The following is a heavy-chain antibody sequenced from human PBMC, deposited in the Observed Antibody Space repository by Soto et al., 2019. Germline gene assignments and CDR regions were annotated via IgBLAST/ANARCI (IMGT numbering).Heavy chain of an antibody. CDR3: AKSMVRGVISNGKFDD. Sequence: GGSLRLSCAASGFTVSSNYMTWVRQAPGKGLEWVSVIYSGGSTYYADSVKGRFTISRDNSKNTLYLQMNSLRAEDTAVYYCAKSMVRGVISNGKFDDWGQGTLVTVSS. D-gene: IGHD3-10*01. CDR1: GFTVSSNY. V-gene: IGHV3-53*01. CDR2: IYSGGST. J-gene: IGHJ4*02.